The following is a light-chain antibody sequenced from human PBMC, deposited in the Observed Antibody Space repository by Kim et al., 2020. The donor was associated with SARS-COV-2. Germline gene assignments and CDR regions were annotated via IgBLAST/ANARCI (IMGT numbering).Light chain of an antibody. V-gene: IGLV3-1*01. CDR1: KLGDKY. J-gene: IGLJ2*01. CDR3: QAWDSSTVV. CDR2: QDS. Sequence: SYELTQPPSVSVSPGPPALLPCSGDKLGDKYACWYQQKPGQSPVLVIYQDSKRPSGIPERFSGSNSGNTATLTISGTQAMDEADYYCQAWDSSTVVFGGG.